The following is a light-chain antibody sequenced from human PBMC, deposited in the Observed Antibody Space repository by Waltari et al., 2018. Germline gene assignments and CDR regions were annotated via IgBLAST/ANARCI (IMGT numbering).Light chain of an antibody. Sequence: DIQMTQSPSTLSASVGDRVTITCRASQSISSWLAWYQQKPGKAPKLLIYKASSLESGVPSRFSGSGSGTEFTLTISSLQPDDFATYYCQQYNSYSLGVRGNEWTFGQGTKVEIK. J-gene: IGKJ1*01. CDR1: QSISSW. V-gene: IGKV1-5*03. CDR2: KAS. CDR3: QQYNSYSLGVRGNEWT.